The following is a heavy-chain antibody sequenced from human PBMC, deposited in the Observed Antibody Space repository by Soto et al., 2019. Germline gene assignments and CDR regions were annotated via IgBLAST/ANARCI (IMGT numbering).Heavy chain of an antibody. D-gene: IGHD6-19*01. J-gene: IGHJ4*02. CDR3: AYIADANGWQIIEY. CDR2: IYWGDDK. Sequence: QITVKESSPPLVKPTQTLTLTCTFSGFSLSNIGAGVGWIRQPPGKALEWLALIYWGDDKRYNSSLKTRLTITKDTSKNQVVLTVANMDPADTGTYYCAYIADANGWQIIEYWGQGTLVTVSS. V-gene: IGHV2-5*02. CDR1: GFSLSNIGAG.